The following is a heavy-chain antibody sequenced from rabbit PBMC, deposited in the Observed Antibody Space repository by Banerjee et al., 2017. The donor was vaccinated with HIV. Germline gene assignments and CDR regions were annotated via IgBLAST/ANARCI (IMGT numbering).Heavy chain of an antibody. CDR1: GFSFSSSYW. D-gene: IGHD4-1*01. V-gene: IGHV1S45*01. CDR3: VRGGVVAGDL. Sequence: EESGGDLVKPEGSLTLTCTASGFSFSSSYWICWVRQAPGKGLEWIACINSNTGNTVYASWAKGPFTISKTSSTTVTLQMTSLTATDTATYFCVRGGVVAGDLWGPGTLVTVS. CDR2: INSNTGNT. J-gene: IGHJ6*01.